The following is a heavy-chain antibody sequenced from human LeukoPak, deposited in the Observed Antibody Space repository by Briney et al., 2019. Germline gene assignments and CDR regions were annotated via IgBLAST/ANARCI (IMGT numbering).Heavy chain of an antibody. Sequence: PETLSLTCTVSGGSISSYYWSWIRQPAGEGLEWIGRIYTSGSTNYNPSLKSRVTMSVDTSKNQFSLKLSSVTAADTAVYYCARVDYDSSGYYPYWYFDLWGRGTLVTVSS. CDR2: IYTSGST. D-gene: IGHD3-22*01. CDR1: GGSISSYY. CDR3: ARVDYDSSGYYPYWYFDL. V-gene: IGHV4-4*07. J-gene: IGHJ2*01.